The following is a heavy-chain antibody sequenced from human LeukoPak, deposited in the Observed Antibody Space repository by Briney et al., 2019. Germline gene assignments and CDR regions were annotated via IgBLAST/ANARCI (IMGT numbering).Heavy chain of an antibody. V-gene: IGHV3-30*18. J-gene: IGHJ4*02. D-gene: IGHD1-26*01. CDR3: AKEGGSNSDYFDY. CDR2: ISYDGKKK. CDR1: GFTFRGNS. Sequence: PGGSLRLSCAASGFTFRGNSMQWFRQDPGKGLEGLAVISYDGKKKYYADSVKGRFTISRENSQNRQYLQMNSLIPEDTAVYYCAKEGGSNSDYFDYWGQGTLVTVSS.